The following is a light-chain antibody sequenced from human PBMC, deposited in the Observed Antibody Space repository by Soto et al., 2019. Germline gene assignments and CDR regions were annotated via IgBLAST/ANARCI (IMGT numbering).Light chain of an antibody. CDR2: GAS. CDR3: QQYGSSPDT. Sequence: EIVLTQSPGTLSLSPGERATLSCRASQSVSSSYLAWYQQKPGQPPRLLIYGASSRATGIPDRFSGSGSGTDFTLTISRLEPEDFAVYYCQQYGSSPDTFGQGTKLEIK. J-gene: IGKJ2*01. CDR1: QSVSSSY. V-gene: IGKV3-20*01.